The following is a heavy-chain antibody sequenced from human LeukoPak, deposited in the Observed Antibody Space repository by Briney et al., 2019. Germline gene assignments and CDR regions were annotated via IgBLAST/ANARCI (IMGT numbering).Heavy chain of an antibody. CDR2: IYPGDSDT. Sequence: PGESLKISCKGSGYSFTSYWIGWVRQMPGKGLEWMGIIYPGDSDTRYSPSFQGQVTISADKSISTAYLQWSSLKASDTAMYYCARQGITMVRGVIITTAPWFDPWGQGTLVTVSS. J-gene: IGHJ5*02. V-gene: IGHV5-51*01. CDR3: ARQGITMVRGVIITTAPWFDP. D-gene: IGHD3-10*01. CDR1: GYSFTSYW.